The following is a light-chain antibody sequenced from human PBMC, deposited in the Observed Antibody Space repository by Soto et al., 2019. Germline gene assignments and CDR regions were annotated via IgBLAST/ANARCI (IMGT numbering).Light chain of an antibody. V-gene: IGKV3-15*01. CDR3: QQYNNWPRT. J-gene: IGKJ1*01. Sequence: EIVMTQSPATLSGSPGERATLSCRASQSVNSHLAWYHQKPRQAPRLLIYGASTRATGIPARFSGSGSGTEFTLTISSLQSEDFAVYYCQQYNNWPRTFGQGTKVEIK. CDR2: GAS. CDR1: QSVNSH.